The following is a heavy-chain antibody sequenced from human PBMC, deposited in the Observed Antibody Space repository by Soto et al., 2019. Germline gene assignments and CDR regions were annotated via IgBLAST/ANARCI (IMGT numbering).Heavy chain of an antibody. V-gene: IGHV5-51*01. CDR3: ARLSRDGYHLGDY. J-gene: IGHJ4*02. Sequence: PGESLKISCKGSGYSFTSYWIGWVRQMPGKGLEWMGIIYPGDSDTRYSPSFQGQVTISAEKSISTAYLQWRRLKASDTAMYYCARLSRDGYHLGDYWGQGTLVTVSS. CDR1: GYSFTSYW. CDR2: IYPGDSDT. D-gene: IGHD5-12*01.